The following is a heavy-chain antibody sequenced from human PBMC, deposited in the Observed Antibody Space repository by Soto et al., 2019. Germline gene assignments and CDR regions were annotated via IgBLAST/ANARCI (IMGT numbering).Heavy chain of an antibody. CDR1: GLTFSSYA. J-gene: IGHJ5*02. Sequence: GGSLRLSCAASGLTFSSYAMSWVRQAPGKGLEWVSAISGSGGSTYYADSVKGRFTISRDNSKNTLYLQMNSLRAEDTAVYYCASAAGDGYNWPWGQGTLVTVSS. CDR2: ISGSGGST. CDR3: ASAAGDGYNWP. V-gene: IGHV3-23*01. D-gene: IGHD5-12*01.